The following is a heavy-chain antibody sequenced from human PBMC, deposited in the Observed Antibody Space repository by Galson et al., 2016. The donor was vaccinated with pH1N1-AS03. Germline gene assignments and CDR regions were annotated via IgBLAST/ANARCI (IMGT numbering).Heavy chain of an antibody. J-gene: IGHJ4*02. CDR2: IYPNNGDT. CDR3: GRLKTAKGEDY. V-gene: IGHV1-2*06. CDR1: GYPFIGYY. D-gene: IGHD5-18*01. Sequence: SVKVSCKASGYPFIGYYMHWVRQAPGQGLEWMGRIYPNNGDTVYVRNLQGRVTMTSDPSTNTAYMEQSSLRSDDTAVYYCGRLKTAKGEDYWGQGTLVIVSS.